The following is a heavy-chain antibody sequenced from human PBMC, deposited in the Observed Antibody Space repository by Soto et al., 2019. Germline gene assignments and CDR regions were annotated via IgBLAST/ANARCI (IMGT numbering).Heavy chain of an antibody. Sequence: PGEGLEWIGSIYHTGNAYYNPSLKSRVTISVDTSKNQFSLKLTSVTAADAALYFFFFQAEDGIRDARSVSTFLLNRSSDL. CDR3: FFQAEDGIRDARSVSTFLLNRSSDL. V-gene: IGHV4-39*01. CDR2: IYHTGNA. J-gene: IGHJ2*01. D-gene: IGHD2-15*01.